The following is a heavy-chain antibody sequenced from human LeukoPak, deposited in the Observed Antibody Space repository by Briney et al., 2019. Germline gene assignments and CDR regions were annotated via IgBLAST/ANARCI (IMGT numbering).Heavy chain of an antibody. J-gene: IGHJ4*02. D-gene: IGHD6-19*01. CDR3: AKDTSYSSGWYQGFDY. V-gene: IGHV3-7*01. Sequence: SGGSLRLSCAASGFTFSNHWMSWVRQAPGKGLEWVANIRQDGAERYYADSVKGRFTISRDNSKNTLYLQMNSLRAEDTAVYYCAKDTSYSSGWYQGFDYWGQGTLVTVSS. CDR1: GFTFSNHW. CDR2: IRQDGAER.